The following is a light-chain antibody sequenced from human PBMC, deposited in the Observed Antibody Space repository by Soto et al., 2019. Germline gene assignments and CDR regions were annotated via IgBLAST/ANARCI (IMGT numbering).Light chain of an antibody. CDR3: QLYYSYPPIT. CDR1: QGISSY. J-gene: IGKJ5*01. V-gene: IGKV1-8*01. CDR2: AAS. Sequence: AIRMTQSPSSLSASTGDRVTITCRASQGISSYLAWYQQKPGKAPKLLIYAASTLQSGVPSRFSGSGSGTDFTLSISCLQSEDFATYYCQLYYSYPPITFGQGKRLDIK.